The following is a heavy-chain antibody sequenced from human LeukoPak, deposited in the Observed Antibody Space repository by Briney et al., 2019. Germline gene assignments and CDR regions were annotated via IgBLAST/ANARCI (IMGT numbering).Heavy chain of an antibody. D-gene: IGHD3-22*01. V-gene: IGHV1-18*01. CDR2: ISAYNGNT. J-gene: IGHJ5*02. CDR3: ARGPSLVGVGYYYDRSGYYSDDGFDP. CDR1: GYTFTSYG. Sequence: ASVKVSCKASGYTFTSYGISWVRQAPGQGLEWMGWISAYNGNTNYAQKLQGRVTMTTDTSTSTAYMELRSLRSDDTAVYYCARGPSLVGVGYYYDRSGYYSDDGFDPWGQGTLVTVSS.